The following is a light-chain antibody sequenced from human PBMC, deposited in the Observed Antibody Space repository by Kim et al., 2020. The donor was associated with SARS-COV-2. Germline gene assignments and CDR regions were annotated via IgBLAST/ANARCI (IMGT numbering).Light chain of an antibody. CDR2: KDS. J-gene: IGLJ3*02. CDR3: QVWDSGSWV. V-gene: IGLV3-9*01. Sequence: VLPGQTARPTCVGTNIQTLNVRWYRQKPGQAPVLVMSKDSKRPSGIPRRFSGSNSGNTATLTISTAQADDEADYYCQVWDSGSWVFGGGTQLTVL. CDR1: NIQTLN.